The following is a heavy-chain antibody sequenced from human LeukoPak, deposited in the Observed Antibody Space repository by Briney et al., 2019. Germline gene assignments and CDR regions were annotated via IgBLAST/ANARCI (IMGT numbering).Heavy chain of an antibody. CDR3: ATRRAMAGRYYFDY. D-gene: IGHD5-18*01. Sequence: GESLKISCEGSGSGFTSYWIAWVRQMPGKGLEWMGITYPGDSKTRYSPSFQGQVTISADKSITTAYLQWSSLKASDSAMYFCATRRAMAGRYYFDYWGQGTLVTVSS. CDR1: GSGFTSYW. V-gene: IGHV5-51*01. CDR2: TYPGDSKT. J-gene: IGHJ4*02.